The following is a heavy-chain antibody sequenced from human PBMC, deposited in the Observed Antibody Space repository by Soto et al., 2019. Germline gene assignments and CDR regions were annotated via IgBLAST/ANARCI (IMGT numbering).Heavy chain of an antibody. CDR2: TSYDGNNE. V-gene: IGHV3-30*18. D-gene: IGHD1-1*01. CDR3: AKDKGVFNWATSYFDY. J-gene: IGHJ4*02. Sequence: LRLSCAASGFTFSNYAMHWVRQAPGKGLEWVALTSYDGNNEYYTDSVKGRFTISRDNSKNTLFLQMNSPRPEDTAVYYCAKDKGVFNWATSYFDYWGQGALVTVS. CDR1: GFTFSNYA.